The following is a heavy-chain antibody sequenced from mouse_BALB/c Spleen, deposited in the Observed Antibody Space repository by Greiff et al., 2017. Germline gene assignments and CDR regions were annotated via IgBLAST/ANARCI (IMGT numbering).Heavy chain of an antibody. Sequence: VHLVESGAELVRPGSSVKISCKASGYAFSSYWMSWVKQRPGQGLEWIGQIYPGDGDTNYNGKFKGKATLTADKSSSTAYMQLSSLTSEDSAVYFCAPYGSSRAWFAYWGQGTLVTVSA. CDR2: IYPGDGDT. J-gene: IGHJ3*01. CDR1: GYAFSSYW. D-gene: IGHD1-1*01. CDR3: APYGSSRAWFAY. V-gene: IGHV1-80*01.